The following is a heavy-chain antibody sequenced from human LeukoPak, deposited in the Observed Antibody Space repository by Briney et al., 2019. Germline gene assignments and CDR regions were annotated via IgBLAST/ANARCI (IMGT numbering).Heavy chain of an antibody. CDR3: TRVNLRGSQYNWFDP. CDR2: ITPIIDSA. J-gene: IGHJ5*02. CDR1: GGTFRSHI. D-gene: IGHD1-26*01. Sequence: GASVKVSCTTFGGTFRSHIFSWVRQAPGQGLEWMGKITPIIDSAKYSQKFRDRLTITGDSSTGTAYMELSSLTPEDTALYYCTRVNLRGSQYNWFDPSGQGTQVIVSS. V-gene: IGHV1-69*08.